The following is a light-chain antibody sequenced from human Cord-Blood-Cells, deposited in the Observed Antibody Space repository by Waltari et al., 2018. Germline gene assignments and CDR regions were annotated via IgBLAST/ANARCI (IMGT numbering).Light chain of an antibody. V-gene: IGLV2-23*01. J-gene: IGLJ3*02. CDR1: CSDVGRYKL. Sequence: QSALPQPASVSGSPGQSLTISCTGTCSDVGRYKLGTWYQQHPGKAPKLMIYEGSKRPSGVSKRFSGSKSVNTASLTISGLQAEDEADYYCCSYAGSSTSWVFGGGTKLTVL. CDR2: EGS. CDR3: CSYAGSSTSWV.